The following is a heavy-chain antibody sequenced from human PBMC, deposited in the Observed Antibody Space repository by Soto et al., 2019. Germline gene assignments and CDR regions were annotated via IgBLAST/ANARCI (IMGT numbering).Heavy chain of an antibody. J-gene: IGHJ4*02. CDR1: GFTLRNYA. Sequence: SLILSCAASGFTLRNYAMTWVRQAPGKGLEWVSLISANDVGTYYAESVKTRFTISTDQSRNTVYLQMDSLRADDTAIYYCAKAKNDYNWDNRPPFDYWGQGTLVTVSS. D-gene: IGHD1-20*01. CDR2: ISANDVGT. CDR3: AKAKNDYNWDNRPPFDY. V-gene: IGHV3-23*01.